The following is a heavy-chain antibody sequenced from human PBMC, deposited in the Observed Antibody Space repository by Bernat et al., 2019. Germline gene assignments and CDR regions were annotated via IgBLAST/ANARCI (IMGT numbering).Heavy chain of an antibody. V-gene: IGHV4-38-2*02. J-gene: IGHJ5*02. D-gene: IGHD2-2*01. CDR3: ARDRDIVVVPAAMLGWFDA. CDR2: IYHSGST. Sequence: QVRLQESGPGLVKPSETLSLTCAVSGYPISSGYYWGWIRQPPGKGLEWIGSIYHSGSTCYNPSLKSRVTISVDASKNQFYLKLSSVTAADTAVYYCARDRDIVVVPAAMLGWFDAWGQGTLVTVSS. CDR1: GYPISSGYY.